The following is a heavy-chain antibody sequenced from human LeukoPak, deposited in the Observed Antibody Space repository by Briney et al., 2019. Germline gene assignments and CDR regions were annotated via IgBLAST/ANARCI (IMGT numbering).Heavy chain of an antibody. J-gene: IGHJ6*04. CDR2: ISSSSSYI. D-gene: IGHD6-6*01. Sequence: PGGSLRLSCAVSGFTFSSYSMNWVRQAPGKGLEWVSSISSSSSYIYYADSVKGRFTISRDNAKNSLYLQMNSLRAEDTAVYYCARENQDSSAAPVWGKGTTVTVSS. CDR3: ARENQDSSAAPV. V-gene: IGHV3-21*04. CDR1: GFTFSSYS.